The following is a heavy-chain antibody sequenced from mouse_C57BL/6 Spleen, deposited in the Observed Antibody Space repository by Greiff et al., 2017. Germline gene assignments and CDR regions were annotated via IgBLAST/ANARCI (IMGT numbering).Heavy chain of an antibody. J-gene: IGHJ3*01. CDR3: ARNLDYGSSYVFAY. V-gene: IGHV1-42*01. D-gene: IGHD1-1*01. CDR2: INPSTGGT. CDR1: GYSFTGYY. Sequence: VQLQQSGPELVKPGASVKISCKASGYSFTGYYMNWVKQSPEKSLEWIGEINPSTGGTTYNQKFKAKATLTVDKSSSTAYMQLKSLTSEDSACYYCARNLDYGSSYVFAYWGQGTLVTVSA.